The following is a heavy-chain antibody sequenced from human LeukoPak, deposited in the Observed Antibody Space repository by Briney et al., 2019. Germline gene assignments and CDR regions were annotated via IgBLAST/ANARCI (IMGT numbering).Heavy chain of an antibody. CDR3: ATAGTVRYFDP. Sequence: SETLSLTCNVSGYSISSGYYWSWIRQPPGKGLEWIGGIYHSGYTFYNSSLKSRVTISVDTSKNQFSLNLRSVTAADTAVYYCATAGTVRYFDPWGQGTLVTVSS. CDR1: GYSISSGYY. J-gene: IGHJ5*02. CDR2: IYHSGYT. D-gene: IGHD1-14*01. V-gene: IGHV4-38-2*02.